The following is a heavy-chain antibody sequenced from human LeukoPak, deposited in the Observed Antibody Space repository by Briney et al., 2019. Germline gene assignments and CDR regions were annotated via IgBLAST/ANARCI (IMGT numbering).Heavy chain of an antibody. CDR1: GYIFTSYG. J-gene: IGHJ4*02. CDR3: ARDGPESGHFDY. V-gene: IGHV7-4-1*02. CDR2: INTNTGDT. Sequence: ASVKVSCKGSGYIFTSYGLNWVRQAPGQGLEWLGWINTNTGDTTYDQGFRGRVGLSFDTSVSTAYLQISSLKTEASAVYSCARDGPESGHFDYWGQGTLVTVSS. D-gene: IGHD1-1*01.